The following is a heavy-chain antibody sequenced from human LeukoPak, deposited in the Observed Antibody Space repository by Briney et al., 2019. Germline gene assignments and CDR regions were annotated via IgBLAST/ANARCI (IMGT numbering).Heavy chain of an antibody. Sequence: NPPETLSLTCAVSGDSISSGPYSWSWIRQPPGKGLEWIGYIYHSGSTDYNPSLRSRVTISVDKSRNQFSLKLTSVTAADTAVYYCARTDVWFDPWGQGTLVTVSS. CDR1: GDSISSGPYS. V-gene: IGHV4-30-2*01. CDR2: IYHSGST. J-gene: IGHJ5*02. CDR3: ARTDVWFDP.